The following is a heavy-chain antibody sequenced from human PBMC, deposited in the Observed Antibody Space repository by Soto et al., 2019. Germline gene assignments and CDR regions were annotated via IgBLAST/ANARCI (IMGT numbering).Heavy chain of an antibody. V-gene: IGHV3-15*01. CDR1: GFTFSNAW. Sequence: EVQLVESGGGLVKPGGSLRLSCAASGFTFSNAWMSWGRQAPGKGLEWVGRIKSKTDGGTTDYAAPVKGRFTISRDDSKNTLYLQMNSLKTEDTAVYYCTTTYYYDNSGYYRYYYYGMDVWGQGTTVTVSS. CDR2: IKSKTDGGTT. D-gene: IGHD3-22*01. J-gene: IGHJ6*02. CDR3: TTTYYYDNSGYYRYYYYGMDV.